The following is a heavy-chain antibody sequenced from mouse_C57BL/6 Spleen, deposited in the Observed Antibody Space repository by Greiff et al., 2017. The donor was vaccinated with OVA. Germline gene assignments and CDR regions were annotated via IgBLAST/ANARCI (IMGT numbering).Heavy chain of an antibody. CDR3: ARGITTVVDY. CDR2: ISYDGSN. CDR1: GYSITSGYY. D-gene: IGHD1-1*01. J-gene: IGHJ2*01. V-gene: IGHV3-6*01. Sequence: EVQRVESGPGLVKPSQSLSLTCSVTGYSITSGYYWNWIRQFPGNKLEWMGYISYDGSNNYNPSLKNRISITRDTSKNQFFLKLNSVTTEDTATYYCARGITTVVDYWGQGTTLTVSS.